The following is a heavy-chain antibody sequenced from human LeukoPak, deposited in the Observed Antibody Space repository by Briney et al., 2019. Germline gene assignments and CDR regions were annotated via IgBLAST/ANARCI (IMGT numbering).Heavy chain of an antibody. Sequence: GGSLRLSCAASGFTFSSYSMNWVRQAPGKGLEWISSISSSSSYIYYADSVKGRFTISRDNAKNSLYLQMNSLRAEDTAVYYCARDPSFRGYSGYDYPNPNAFDIWGQGTMVTVSS. CDR1: GFTFSSYS. CDR2: ISSSSSYI. J-gene: IGHJ3*02. V-gene: IGHV3-21*01. CDR3: ARDPSFRGYSGYDYPNPNAFDI. D-gene: IGHD5-12*01.